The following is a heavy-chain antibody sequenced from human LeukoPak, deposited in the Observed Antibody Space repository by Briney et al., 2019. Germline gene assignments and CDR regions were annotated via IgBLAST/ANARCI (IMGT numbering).Heavy chain of an antibody. D-gene: IGHD1-26*01. CDR1: GGSIRTSSYY. V-gene: IGHV4-39*07. CDR2: IHYSGSA. J-gene: IGHJ5*02. Sequence: PSETLSHTCIVSGGSIRTSSYYWGWIRQTPGKGLEWIGSIHYSGSAYYNPSLESRVTISVESTQFSLNLMSVTPADTATYYCARDDAASYYSWFGTWGQGILVTVSS. CDR3: ARDDAASYYSWFGT.